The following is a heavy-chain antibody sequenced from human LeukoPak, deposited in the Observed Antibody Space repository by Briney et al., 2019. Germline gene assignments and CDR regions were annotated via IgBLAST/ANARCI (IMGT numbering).Heavy chain of an antibody. Sequence: SETLSLTCTVSGGSISSYYWSWIRQPPGKGLEWIGEINHSGSTNYNPSLKSRVTISVDTSKNQFSLNLSSVTAADTAVYYCASYYDILTGYYTFDYWGQGTLVTVSS. D-gene: IGHD3-9*01. CDR2: INHSGST. V-gene: IGHV4-34*01. J-gene: IGHJ4*02. CDR3: ASYYDILTGYYTFDY. CDR1: GGSISSYY.